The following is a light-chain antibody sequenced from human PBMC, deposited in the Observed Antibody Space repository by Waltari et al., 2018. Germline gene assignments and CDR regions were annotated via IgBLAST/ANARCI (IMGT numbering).Light chain of an antibody. Sequence: EIVLTQSPGTLSLSPGERATLSCRASQSISASYLAWYQQKPGQAPRLLIYGASSRATGSPDRFSGSGSGTDFTLSISRLEPEDFAVDYCQQYGGSPPFTFGPGTKVDIK. J-gene: IGKJ3*01. V-gene: IGKV3-20*01. CDR1: QSISASY. CDR2: GAS. CDR3: QQYGGSPPFT.